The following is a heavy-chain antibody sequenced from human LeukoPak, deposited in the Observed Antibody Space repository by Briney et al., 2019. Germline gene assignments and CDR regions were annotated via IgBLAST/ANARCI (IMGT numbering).Heavy chain of an antibody. CDR3: ATDDSSGYPLPYYYYGMDV. V-gene: IGHV1-24*01. D-gene: IGHD3-22*01. J-gene: IGHJ6*02. CDR1: GYTLTELS. CDR2: FDPEDGET. Sequence: ASVKVSCKVSGYTLTELSMRWVRQAPGKGLEWMGGFDPEDGETIYAQKFQGRVTMIEDTSTDTAYMELSSLRSEDTAVYYCATDDSSGYPLPYYYYGMDVWGQGTTVTVSS.